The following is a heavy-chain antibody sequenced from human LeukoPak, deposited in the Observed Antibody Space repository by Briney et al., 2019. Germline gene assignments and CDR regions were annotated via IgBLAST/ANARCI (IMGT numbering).Heavy chain of an antibody. Sequence: GASVKVSWKASGYTFTSYGISWVRQAPGQGLEWMGWISAYNGNTNYAQKLQGRVTMTTDTSTSTAYMELRSLRSDDTAVYYCARDSIVVVPAAIPSLFDYWGQGTLVTVSS. CDR2: ISAYNGNT. CDR3: ARDSIVVVPAAIPSLFDY. CDR1: GYTFTSYG. J-gene: IGHJ4*02. D-gene: IGHD2-2*01. V-gene: IGHV1-18*01.